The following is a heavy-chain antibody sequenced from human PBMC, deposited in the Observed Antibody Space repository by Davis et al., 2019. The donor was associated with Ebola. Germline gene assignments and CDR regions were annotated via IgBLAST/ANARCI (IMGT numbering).Heavy chain of an antibody. D-gene: IGHD4-17*01. V-gene: IGHV2-5*02. CDR2: IYWDDDK. CDR3: AHRRLRAGFDP. CDR1: GGSISSSSYY. J-gene: IGHJ5*02. Sequence: LRLSCTVSGGSISSSSYYWGWIRQPPGKALEWLALIYWDDDKRYSPSLKSRLTITKDTSKNQVVLTMTNMDPVDTATYYCAHRRLRAGFDPWGQGTLVTVSS.